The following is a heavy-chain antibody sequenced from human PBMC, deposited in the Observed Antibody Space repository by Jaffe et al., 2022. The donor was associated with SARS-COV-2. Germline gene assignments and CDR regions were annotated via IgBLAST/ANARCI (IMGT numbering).Heavy chain of an antibody. D-gene: IGHD3-10*01. CDR2: IYSGGTT. CDR1: GFTVSSNY. V-gene: IGHV3-53*01. J-gene: IGHJ4*02. Sequence: EVQLVESGGRLIQPGGSLRLSCAASGFTVSSNYMSWVRQAPGKGLEWVSVIYSGGTTYYADSVKGRFTISRDNSKNTLYLQMNSLRAEDTAVYYCASGGLLWFGGLDYWGQGTLVTVSS. CDR3: ASGGLLWFGGLDY.